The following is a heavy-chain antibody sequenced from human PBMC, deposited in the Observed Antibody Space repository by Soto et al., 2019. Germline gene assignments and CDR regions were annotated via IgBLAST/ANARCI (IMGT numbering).Heavy chain of an antibody. CDR3: AREKPYSSSWYHDY. CDR2: INHSGST. CDR1: GGSFSGYY. J-gene: IGHJ4*02. D-gene: IGHD6-13*01. Sequence: SETLSLTCAVYGGSFSGYYWSWIRQPPGRGLEWIGEINHSGSTNYNPSLKSRVTISVDTSKNQFSLKLSSVTAADTAVYYCAREKPYSSSWYHDYWGQGTLVTVSS. V-gene: IGHV4-34*01.